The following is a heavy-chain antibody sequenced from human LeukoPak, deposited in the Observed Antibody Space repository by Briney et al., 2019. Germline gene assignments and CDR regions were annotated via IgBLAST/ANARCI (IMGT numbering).Heavy chain of an antibody. Sequence: SQTLSLSYAISGDSVSSISVAWNWIRQSPSRSLEWLGRTYYRSKWYYEYAVSVKSRINISPDTSKNQFSLQLTSVTPEDTAVYYCSLARSEYHYGMDVWGQGTMVTVSS. CDR2: TYYRSKWYY. CDR3: SLARSEYHYGMDV. V-gene: IGHV6-1*01. CDR1: GDSVSSISVA. J-gene: IGHJ6*02.